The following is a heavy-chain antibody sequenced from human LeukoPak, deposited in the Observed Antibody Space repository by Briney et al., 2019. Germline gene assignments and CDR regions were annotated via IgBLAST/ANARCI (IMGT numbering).Heavy chain of an antibody. Sequence: ASVKVSCKASGGTFSSYAISWVRPAPGQGLEWMGGIIPIFGTANYAQKFQGRVTITADESTSTAYMELSSLRSEDTAVYYCARGEMNYNWNFRNDYWGQGTLVTVSS. J-gene: IGHJ4*02. CDR2: IIPIFGTA. CDR1: GGTFSSYA. CDR3: ARGEMNYNWNFRNDY. D-gene: IGHD1-7*01. V-gene: IGHV1-69*13.